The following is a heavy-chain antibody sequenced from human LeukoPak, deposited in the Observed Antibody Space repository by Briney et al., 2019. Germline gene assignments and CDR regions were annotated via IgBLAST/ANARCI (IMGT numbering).Heavy chain of an antibody. Sequence: ASVTVSCKASGYTFTGYYMHWVRQAPGQGLEWMGWINPNSGGTNYAQKFQGRVTMTRDTSISTAYMELSRLRSDDTAVYYCARVTALXPXEYXTSSVDYYYMDVWGKGTTVTVSS. CDR1: GYTFTGYY. D-gene: IGHD2/OR15-2a*01. CDR3: ARVTALXPXEYXTSSVDYYYMDV. CDR2: INPNSGGT. J-gene: IGHJ6*03. V-gene: IGHV1-2*02.